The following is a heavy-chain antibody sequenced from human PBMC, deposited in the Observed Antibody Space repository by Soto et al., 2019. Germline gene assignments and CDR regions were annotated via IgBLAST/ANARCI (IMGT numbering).Heavy chain of an antibody. J-gene: IGHJ4*02. Sequence: QVQLVESGGGVVQPGRSLRLSCAASGFTFSSYGMHWVRQAPGKGLEWVAVIWYDGSNKYYAHSVNGRFTISRDNYKNTLDLQMNSMRAEDTAVYYCARPMNGIACYFDYWGQGTLVTVSS. V-gene: IGHV3-33*01. CDR1: GFTFSSYG. CDR2: IWYDGSNK. CDR3: ARPMNGIACYFDY. D-gene: IGHD6-13*01.